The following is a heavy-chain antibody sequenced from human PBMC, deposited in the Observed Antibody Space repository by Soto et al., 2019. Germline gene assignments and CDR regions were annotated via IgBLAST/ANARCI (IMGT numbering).Heavy chain of an antibody. CDR2: IYYCGST. CDR1: GGSISSGDYY. Sequence: QVQLQESGPGLVKPSQTLSLTCTVSGGSISSGDYYWSWIRQPPGKGLEWIGYIYYCGSTYYNPSLKSRVTISVDTSKNQFSLKLSSVTAADTAVYYCARVGVYYYDSSGYYYWGQGTLVTVSS. CDR3: ARVGVYYYDSSGYYY. D-gene: IGHD3-22*01. J-gene: IGHJ4*02. V-gene: IGHV4-30-4*01.